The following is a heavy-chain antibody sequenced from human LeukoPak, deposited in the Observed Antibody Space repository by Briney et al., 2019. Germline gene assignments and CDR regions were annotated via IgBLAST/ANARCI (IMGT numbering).Heavy chain of an antibody. J-gene: IGHJ5*01. D-gene: IGHD2/OR15-2a*01. Sequence: GGSLRLSCAAPGFTFNNFAMSWVRQAPGKGLDWVSGLSGSGSSTFYADSVKGRFIISRDNSNSTLYLQMNSLRAEDTAVYYCAKRPKYGNSWIDFWGQGTLVTVSS. CDR3: AKRPKYGNSWIDF. V-gene: IGHV3-23*01. CDR2: LSGSGSST. CDR1: GFTFNNFA.